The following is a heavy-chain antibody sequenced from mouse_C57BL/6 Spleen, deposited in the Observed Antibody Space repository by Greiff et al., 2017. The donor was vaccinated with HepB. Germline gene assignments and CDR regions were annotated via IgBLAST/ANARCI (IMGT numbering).Heavy chain of an antibody. V-gene: IGHV1-15*01. Sequence: VQLQQSGAELVRPGASVTLSCKASGYTFTDYEMHWVKQTPVHGLEWIGAIDPETGGTAYNQKFKGKAILTADKSSSTAYMELRSLTSEDSAVYYCTRRVSYGKDYFDYWGQGTTLTVSS. CDR2: IDPETGGT. CDR1: GYTFTDYE. CDR3: TRRVSYGKDYFDY. D-gene: IGHD1-1*01. J-gene: IGHJ2*01.